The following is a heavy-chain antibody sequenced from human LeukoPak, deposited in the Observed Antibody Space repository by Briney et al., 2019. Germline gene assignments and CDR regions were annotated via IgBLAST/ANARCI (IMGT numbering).Heavy chain of an antibody. Sequence: SQTLSLTCTVSGGSISSGDYYWSWIRQPPGKGLEWIGYIYCSGSTYYNPSLKSRVTISVDTSKNQFSLKLSSVTAADTAVYYCARSFDNDSSVDYWGQGTLVTVSS. CDR2: IYCSGST. V-gene: IGHV4-30-4*01. CDR3: ARSFDNDSSVDY. CDR1: GGSISSGDYY. D-gene: IGHD3-22*01. J-gene: IGHJ4*02.